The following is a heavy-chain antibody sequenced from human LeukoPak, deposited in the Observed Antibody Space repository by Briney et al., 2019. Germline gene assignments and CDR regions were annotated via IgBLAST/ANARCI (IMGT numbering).Heavy chain of an antibody. D-gene: IGHD2-21*02. CDR2: ISAYSGNT. Sequence: ASVKVSCKASGYTFTSYGISWVRQAPGQGLEWMGWISAYSGNTYYAQNLQGRVTMTTDTSTSTAYMELSSLRSEDTAVYYCASAFLAYCGGDCPMGYWGQGTLVTVSS. CDR3: ASAFLAYCGGDCPMGY. V-gene: IGHV1-18*01. J-gene: IGHJ4*02. CDR1: GYTFTSYG.